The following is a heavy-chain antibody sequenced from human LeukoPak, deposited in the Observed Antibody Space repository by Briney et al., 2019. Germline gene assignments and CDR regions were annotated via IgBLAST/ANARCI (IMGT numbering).Heavy chain of an antibody. Sequence: PGGSLRLSCAASGFTFSSYAMHWVRQAPGKGLEWVAAVSSDGRYKFQADSVKDRFTISRDNSENTLYLQTNSLRTEDTAVYYCARKVIVRTTPSSGFDYWGQGTLVTVSS. CDR3: ARKVIVRTTPSSGFDY. J-gene: IGHJ4*02. V-gene: IGHV3-30*04. CDR1: GFTFSSYA. D-gene: IGHD3-22*01. CDR2: VSSDGRYK.